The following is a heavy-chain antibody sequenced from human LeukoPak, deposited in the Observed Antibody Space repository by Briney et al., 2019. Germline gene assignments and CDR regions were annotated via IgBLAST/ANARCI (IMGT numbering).Heavy chain of an antibody. CDR1: GFTFSDYY. CDR2: ISSGGSTI. V-gene: IGHV3-11*01. J-gene: IGHJ1*01. CDR3: ARGKYDSSPFLQH. D-gene: IGHD3-22*01. Sequence: GGSLRLSCAASGFTFSDYYMSWIRQAPGKGLEWISYISSGGSTIYYADSVRGQFTISRDNAKKSLYLQMNSLRAEDTAVYYCARGKYDSSPFLQHWGQGTLVTVSS.